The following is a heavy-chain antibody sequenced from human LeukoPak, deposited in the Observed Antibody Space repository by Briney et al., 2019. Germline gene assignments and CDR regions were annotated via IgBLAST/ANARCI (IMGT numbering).Heavy chain of an antibody. CDR3: ARDVFVGYDFWRRFDP. CDR2: IYTSGST. CDR1: GGSISSGSYY. V-gene: IGHV4-61*02. J-gene: IGHJ5*02. Sequence: SETLSRTCTVSGGSISSGSYYWSWIRQPAGKGLEWIGRIYTSGSTNYNPSLKSRVTISVDTSKNQFSLKLSSVTAADTAVYYCARDVFVGYDFWRRFDPWGQGTLVTVSS. D-gene: IGHD3-3*01.